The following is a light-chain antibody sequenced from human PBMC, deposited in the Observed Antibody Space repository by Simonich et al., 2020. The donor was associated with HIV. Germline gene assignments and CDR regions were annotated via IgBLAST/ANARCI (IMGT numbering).Light chain of an antibody. CDR1: RSVLYSSNNKNY. CDR3: QQYYSSPWT. CDR2: WAS. V-gene: IGKV4-1*01. Sequence: EIVMTQSPDSLAVSLGERATGNCRSSRSVLYSSNNKNYIAWYQQKPGQPPKLLIYWASTRESGVPDRFSASGSGTDFTLTISSLQAEDVAIYYCQQYYSSPWTFGQGTKVEIK. J-gene: IGKJ1*01.